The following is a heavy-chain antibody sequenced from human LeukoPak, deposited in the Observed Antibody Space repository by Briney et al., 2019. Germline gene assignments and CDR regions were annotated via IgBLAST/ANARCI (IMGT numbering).Heavy chain of an antibody. Sequence: GGSLRLSCAASGFTFTSYAMSWVRQAPGMGLEWVSATGGSGGNTYYADSVKGRFTISRDNSKNTLYLQMNSLRAEDTDVYYCAKAPLQDSYYYYGMDVWGQGTTVTVSS. CDR3: AKAPLQDSYYYYGMDV. CDR2: TGGSGGNT. CDR1: GFTFTSYA. D-gene: IGHD4-11*01. J-gene: IGHJ6*02. V-gene: IGHV3-23*01.